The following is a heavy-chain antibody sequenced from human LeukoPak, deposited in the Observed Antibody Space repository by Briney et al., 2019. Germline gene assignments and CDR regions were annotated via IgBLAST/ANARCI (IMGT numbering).Heavy chain of an antibody. J-gene: IGHJ5*02. CDR3: ARGFYYDILTGYYQHWFDP. D-gene: IGHD3-9*01. Sequence: GASVKVSCKASGYTFTGYYMYWVRQAPGQRLEWMGWINAGNGNTKYSQEFQGRVTITRDTSASTAYMELSSLRSEDMAGYYCARGFYYDILTGYYQHWFDPWGQGTLVTVSS. CDR1: GYTFTGYY. V-gene: IGHV1-3*03. CDR2: INAGNGNT.